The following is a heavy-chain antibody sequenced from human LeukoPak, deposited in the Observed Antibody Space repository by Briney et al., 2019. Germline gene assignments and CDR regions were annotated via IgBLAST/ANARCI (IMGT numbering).Heavy chain of an antibody. CDR1: GYTFTGYY. D-gene: IGHD5-18*01. Sequence: ASVKVSCKASGYTFTGYYMHWVRQAPGQGLEWMGWINPNSGGTNYAQKFQGRVIMTRDTSISTAYMELSRLRSDDTAVYYCARDLGYSYGVMATISLCFDYWGQGTLVTVSS. V-gene: IGHV1-2*02. CDR3: ARDLGYSYGVMATISLCFDY. CDR2: INPNSGGT. J-gene: IGHJ4*02.